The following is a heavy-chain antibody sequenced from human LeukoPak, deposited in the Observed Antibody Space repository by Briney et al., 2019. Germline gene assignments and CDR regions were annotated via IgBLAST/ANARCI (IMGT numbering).Heavy chain of an antibody. V-gene: IGHV3-48*04. J-gene: IGHJ4*02. CDR2: ISSSSSNI. CDR1: GFTFSSYN. Sequence: GGSLRLSCAASGFTFSSYNINWVRQAPGKGLEWVSYISSSSSNIYYADSVKGRFTISRDNAKNSLYLQMNSLRAEDTALYYCARARSTGYYVADYWGQGTLVTVSS. D-gene: IGHD3-9*01. CDR3: ARARSTGYYVADY.